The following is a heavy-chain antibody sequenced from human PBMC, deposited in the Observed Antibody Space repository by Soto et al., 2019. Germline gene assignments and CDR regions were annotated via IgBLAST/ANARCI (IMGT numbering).Heavy chain of an antibody. CDR2: ITSSGGNT. D-gene: IGHD2-21*01. V-gene: IGHV3-64*01. J-gene: IGHJ6*02. CDR1: GFTFSSYA. CDR3: ARRIPFGYGMDV. Sequence: EVQLVESGGGLVQPGGSLRLSCAASGFTFSSYAVHWVRQAPGKGLEYVSAITSSGGNTDYGSSVKGRFTISRDNSKNTLYLQMGSLRAEDMAVYYCARRIPFGYGMDVWGQGTTVTVSS.